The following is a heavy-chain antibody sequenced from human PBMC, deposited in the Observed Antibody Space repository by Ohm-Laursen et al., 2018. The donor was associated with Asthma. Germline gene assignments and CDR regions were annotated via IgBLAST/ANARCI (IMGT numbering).Heavy chain of an antibody. V-gene: IGHV4-39*01. Sequence: TLSLTCTVSGGSISSGGYYWSWIRQPPGKGLEWIGSIYYSGSTHYNPSLKSRVTISVDTSKNQFSLKLSSVTAADTAVYYCARTETIYYYGMDVWGQGTTVTVSS. D-gene: IGHD3-9*01. CDR1: GGSISSGGYY. CDR3: ARTETIYYYGMDV. J-gene: IGHJ6*02. CDR2: IYYSGST.